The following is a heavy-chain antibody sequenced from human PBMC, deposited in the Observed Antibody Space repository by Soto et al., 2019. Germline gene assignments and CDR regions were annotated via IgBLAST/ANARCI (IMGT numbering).Heavy chain of an antibody. Sequence: VGSMRLSCTASGFTFSRHAMTWVRQDTGKGLEWVSGLSDSGGSIYYADSVKGRFTISRDNSMNTLYLQMNTLRAEDTAIYYYAKVSSSWYAGFFDLWGQGTLVTVSS. CDR2: LSDSGGSI. CDR3: AKVSSSWYAGFFDL. V-gene: IGHV3-23*01. J-gene: IGHJ4*02. D-gene: IGHD6-13*01. CDR1: GFTFSRHA.